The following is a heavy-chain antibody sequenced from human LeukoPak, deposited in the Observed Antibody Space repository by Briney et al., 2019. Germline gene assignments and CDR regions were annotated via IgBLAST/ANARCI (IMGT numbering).Heavy chain of an antibody. CDR2: FDPEDGET. J-gene: IGHJ4*02. CDR3: AAINYYDSSGYYYLDY. CDR1: GYTFTSYG. Sequence: GASVKVSCKASGYTFTSYGISWVRQAPGKGLEWMGGFDPEDGETIYAQKFQGRVTMTEDTSTDTAYMELSSLRSEDTAVYYCAAINYYDSSGYYYLDYWGQGTLVTVSS. V-gene: IGHV1-24*01. D-gene: IGHD3-22*01.